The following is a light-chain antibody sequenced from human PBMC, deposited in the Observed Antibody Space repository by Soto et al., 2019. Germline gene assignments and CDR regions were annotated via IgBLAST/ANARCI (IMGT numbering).Light chain of an antibody. CDR3: SSYTRSSTRV. J-gene: IGLJ2*01. CDR2: DVS. V-gene: IGLV2-14*01. CDR1: SSDVGGYNY. Sequence: QSALTQPASVSGSPGQSITISCTGTSSDVGGYNYVTWYQQHPGKDPKLMIYDVSNRPSGVSNRFSGSKSGNTASLTISGLQAEEEADYYCSSYTRSSTRVFGGGTKLTVL.